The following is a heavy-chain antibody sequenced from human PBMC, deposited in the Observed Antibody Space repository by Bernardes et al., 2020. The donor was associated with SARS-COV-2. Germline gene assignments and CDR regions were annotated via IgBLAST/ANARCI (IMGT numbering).Heavy chain of an antibody. V-gene: IGHV3-23*01. CDR3: AKGADVTVTPPGKYYYYYYYMDV. Sequence: GGSLRLSCAASGFTFSSYAMSWVRQAPGKGLEWVSAISGSGGSTYYADSVKGRFTISRDNSKNTLYLQMNSLRAEDTAVYYCAKGADVTVTPPGKYYYYYYYMDVWGKGTTVTVSS. CDR2: ISGSGGST. J-gene: IGHJ6*03. D-gene: IGHD4-4*01. CDR1: GFTFSSYA.